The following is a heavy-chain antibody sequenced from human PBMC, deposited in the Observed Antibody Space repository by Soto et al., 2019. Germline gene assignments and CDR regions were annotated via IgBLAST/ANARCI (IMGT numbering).Heavy chain of an antibody. V-gene: IGHV4-59*08. CDR3: ARVVATETYYYYYMDV. CDR2: IYYSGST. Sequence: SETLSLACTVSGGSISSYYWSWIRQPPGKGLEWIGYIYYSGSTNYNPSIKSRVTISVDTSKNQFSLKLSSVTAADTAEYYYARVVATETYYYYYMDVWGKGTTVTVSS. CDR1: GGSISSYY. J-gene: IGHJ6*03. D-gene: IGHD5-12*01.